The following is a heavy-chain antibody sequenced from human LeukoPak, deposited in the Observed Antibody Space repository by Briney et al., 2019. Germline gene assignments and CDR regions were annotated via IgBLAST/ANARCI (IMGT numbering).Heavy chain of an antibody. D-gene: IGHD2-21*01. Sequence: SETLSLTCTVSGGSISSYYWSWIRQPPGKGLEWIGYIYYSGSTNYNPSLKSRVTISVDTSKNQFSLKLSSVTAADTAVYYCARRAIPENYFDYWGQGTLVTVSS. CDR2: IYYSGST. CDR1: GGSISSYY. CDR3: ARRAIPENYFDY. J-gene: IGHJ4*02. V-gene: IGHV4-59*08.